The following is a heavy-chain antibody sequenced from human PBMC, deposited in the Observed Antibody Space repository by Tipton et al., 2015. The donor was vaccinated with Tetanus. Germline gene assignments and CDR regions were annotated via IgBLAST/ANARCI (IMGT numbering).Heavy chain of an antibody. V-gene: IGHV5-51*01. J-gene: IGHJ4*02. D-gene: IGHD3-3*01. CDR3: ARHPDFWSGYYFDL. CDR1: GHDSRSYW. CDR2: IYPDGFEP. Sequence: QLVQSGAEVKKPGESLKMSCKISGHDSRSYWISWVRQMPGKGLEWMGIIYPDGFEPRYSPPFQGHVTISVDKSINTAYLQWDSLKASDTAIYYCARHPDFWSGYYFDLWGQGTLVNVSS.